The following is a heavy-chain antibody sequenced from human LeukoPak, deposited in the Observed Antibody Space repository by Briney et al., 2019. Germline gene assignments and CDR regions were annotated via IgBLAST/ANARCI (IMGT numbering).Heavy chain of an antibody. Sequence: SGTLSLTCAVYGGSFSGYYWSWIRQPPGKGLEWIGEINHSGSTNYNPSLKSRVTISVDTSKNQFSLKLSSVTAADTAVYYCARGLVDYYYYYGMDVWGQGTTVTVSS. CDR2: INHSGST. CDR1: GGSFSGYY. D-gene: IGHD3/OR15-3a*01. CDR3: ARGLVDYYYYYGMDV. V-gene: IGHV4-34*01. J-gene: IGHJ6*02.